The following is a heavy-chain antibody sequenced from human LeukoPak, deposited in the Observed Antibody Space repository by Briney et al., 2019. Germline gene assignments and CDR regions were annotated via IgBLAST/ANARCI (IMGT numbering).Heavy chain of an antibody. Sequence: SSQTLSLTCTVSGGSISSGDYYWSWIRQPPGKGLEWIGYIYYSGSTYYNPSHKSRVTISVDTSKNQFSLKPSSVTAADTAVYYCARVMESPMDYYDSSGYSKIDPWGQGTLVTVSS. D-gene: IGHD3-22*01. J-gene: IGHJ5*02. V-gene: IGHV4-30-4*08. CDR3: ARVMESPMDYYDSSGYSKIDP. CDR1: GGSISSGDYY. CDR2: IYYSGST.